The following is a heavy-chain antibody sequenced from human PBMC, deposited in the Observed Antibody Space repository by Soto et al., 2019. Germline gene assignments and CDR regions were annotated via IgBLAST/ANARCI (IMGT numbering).Heavy chain of an antibody. J-gene: IGHJ4*02. V-gene: IGHV1-69*13. Sequence: SVKVSCKASGGTFSSYAISWVRQAPGQGLEWMGGIISIFGTANYAQKFQGRVTITADESTSTAYMELSSLRSEDTAVYYCARVEEEGYYDSSGPLGWGQGTLVTVSS. D-gene: IGHD3-22*01. CDR1: GGTFSSYA. CDR3: ARVEEEGYYDSSGPLG. CDR2: IISIFGTA.